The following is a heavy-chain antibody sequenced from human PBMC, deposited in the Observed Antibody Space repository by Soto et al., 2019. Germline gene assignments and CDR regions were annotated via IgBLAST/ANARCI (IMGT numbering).Heavy chain of an antibody. CDR2: INAGNGNT. J-gene: IGHJ5*02. CDR1: GYTFTSYA. Sequence: VSVKVSCKASGYTFTSYAMHWVRQAPGQRLEWMGWINAGNGNTKYSQKFQGRVTITRDTSASTAYMELSSLRSEDTAVYYCARRERAAGTDWWFDPWGQGTLVTVSS. CDR3: ARRERAAGTDWWFDP. V-gene: IGHV1-3*01. D-gene: IGHD6-13*01.